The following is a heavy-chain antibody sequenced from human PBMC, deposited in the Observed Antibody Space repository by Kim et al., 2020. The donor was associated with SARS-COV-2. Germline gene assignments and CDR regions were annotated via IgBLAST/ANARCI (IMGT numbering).Heavy chain of an antibody. J-gene: IGHJ5*02. V-gene: IGHV1-69*01. Sequence: YAQKFQGRVTITADESTSTAYMELSSLRSEDTAVYYCVAGAARPGVEPHAWGQGTLVTVSS. D-gene: IGHD6-6*01. CDR3: VAGAARPGVEPHA.